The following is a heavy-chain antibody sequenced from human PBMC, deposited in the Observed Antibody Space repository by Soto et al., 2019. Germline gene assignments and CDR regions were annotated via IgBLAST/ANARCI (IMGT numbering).Heavy chain of an antibody. D-gene: IGHD3-22*01. CDR3: VKDSESSGYLTHLDY. CDR1: GFTFDDYA. CDR2: LTWNGEVL. J-gene: IGHJ4*02. Sequence: SLKISCVASGFTFDDYAIHWVRQTPGKGLEWVSGLTWNGEVLGYADSVKGRFTISRDNAKNSLYLEMNSLRPEDTALYYCVKDSESSGYLTHLDYWGQGTLVTISS. V-gene: IGHV3-9*01.